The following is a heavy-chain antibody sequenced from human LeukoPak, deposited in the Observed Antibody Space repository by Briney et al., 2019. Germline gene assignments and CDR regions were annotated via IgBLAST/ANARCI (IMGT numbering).Heavy chain of an antibody. J-gene: IGHJ4*02. Sequence: SETLSLTCTVSGGSISSSCCYWGWIRQPPGKGLEWIGSLYYSGTTYYYPSLKSRVTISADTSKNQFSLKLSSVTAADTAVYYCASYYDSSGFRFWGQGTLVTVSS. CDR2: LYYSGTT. D-gene: IGHD3-22*01. CDR1: GGSISSSCCY. V-gene: IGHV4-39*07. CDR3: ASYYDSSGFRF.